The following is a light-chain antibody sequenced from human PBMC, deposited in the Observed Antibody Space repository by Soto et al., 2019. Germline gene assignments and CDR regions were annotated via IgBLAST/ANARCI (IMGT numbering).Light chain of an antibody. CDR3: QQYYSTPLT. CDR2: WAS. CDR1: QSVLYSSNNKNY. J-gene: IGKJ4*01. V-gene: IGKV4-1*01. Sequence: DIVMTQSPDSLAVSLGERATINCKSSQSVLYSSNNKNYLAWYQLKPGQPPKLLIYWASTRESGVPDRFSGSGSGTDFTLTISSLQAEDVAVYYCQQYYSTPLTFGGGTTVEIK.